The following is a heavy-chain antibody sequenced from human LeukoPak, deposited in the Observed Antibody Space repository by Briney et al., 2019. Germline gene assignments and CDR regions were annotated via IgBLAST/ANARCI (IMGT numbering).Heavy chain of an antibody. D-gene: IGHD6-19*01. CDR1: GGSISSYY. J-gene: IGHJ3*02. CDR2: IYYSGST. V-gene: IGHV4-59*01. Sequence: SETLSLTCTVSGGSISSYYWSWIRQPPGKGLEWIGYIYYSGSTNYNPSLKSRVARSVDTSKNQFSLKLSSVTAADTAVYYCARESRWLAQDAFDIWGQGTMVTVFS. CDR3: ARESRWLAQDAFDI.